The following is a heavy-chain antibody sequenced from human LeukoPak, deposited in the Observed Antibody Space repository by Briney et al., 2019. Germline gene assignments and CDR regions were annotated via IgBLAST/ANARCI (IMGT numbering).Heavy chain of an antibody. CDR3: ARVTVVTRSPWSWGPKKIGQEVNWFDP. Sequence: ASVKVSCKASGYTFTSYDINWVRQATGQGLEWMGWMNPNSGNTGYAQKFQGRVTMTRNTSISTAHMELRSLRSDDTAVYYCARVTVVTRSPWSWGPKKIGQEVNWFDPWGQGTLIIVSS. J-gene: IGHJ5*02. CDR2: MNPNSGNT. D-gene: IGHD4-17*01. CDR1: GYTFTSYD. V-gene: IGHV1-8*01.